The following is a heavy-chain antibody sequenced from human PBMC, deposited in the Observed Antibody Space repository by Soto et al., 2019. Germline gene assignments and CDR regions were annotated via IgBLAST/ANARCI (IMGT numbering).Heavy chain of an antibody. V-gene: IGHV3-23*01. CDR1: GFTFSSYA. Sequence: HPGGSLRLSCAASGFTFSSYAMSWVRQAPGKGLEWVSAISGSGGSTYYADSVKGRFTISRDNSKNTLYLQMNSLRAEDTAVYYCAKGYYYYDSSGYPVRVYYFDYWGQGTLVTVSS. CDR3: AKGYYYYDSSGYPVRVYYFDY. J-gene: IGHJ4*02. D-gene: IGHD3-22*01. CDR2: ISGSGGST.